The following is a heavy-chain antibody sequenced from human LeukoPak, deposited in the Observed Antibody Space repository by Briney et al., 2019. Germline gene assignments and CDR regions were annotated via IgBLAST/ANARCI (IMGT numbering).Heavy chain of an antibody. CDR1: GFTFSSYA. CDR3: AKDHPTVTEPAFDI. D-gene: IGHD4-17*01. Sequence: PGGSLRLSCAASGFTFSSYAMSWFRKAPGKGLEWAQAISGSGGSTYYADSVKGRFTISRDNSKNTLYLQMNSLRAEDTAVYYCAKDHPTVTEPAFDIWGQGTMVTVSS. V-gene: IGHV3-23*01. CDR2: ISGSGGST. J-gene: IGHJ3*02.